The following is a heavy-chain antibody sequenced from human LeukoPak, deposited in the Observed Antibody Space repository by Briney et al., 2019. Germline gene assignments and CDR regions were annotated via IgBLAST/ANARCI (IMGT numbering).Heavy chain of an antibody. Sequence: GGSLRLSCAASGFNVSHYYMSWIRQAPGKGLEWVSYISARSSDTYHADSVKGRLTISRDNAKNLLYLQMNSLRGEDTAVYYCVRGNSGLGVWGQGATVTVSS. CDR3: VRGNSGLGV. V-gene: IGHV3-11*05. J-gene: IGHJ6*02. CDR1: GFNVSHYY. CDR2: ISARSSDT.